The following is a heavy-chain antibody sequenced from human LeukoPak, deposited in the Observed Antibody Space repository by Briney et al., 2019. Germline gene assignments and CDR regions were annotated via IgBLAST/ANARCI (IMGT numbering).Heavy chain of an antibody. Sequence: GGSQRLSCAASGFTFSSYWMSWVRQAPGKGREWVASIKQDGSEKYYVDSVKGRFTISRDNAKNSLYLQMNSLRAEDTAVYYCARGWEVSAGSPFDYWGQGTLVSVSS. J-gene: IGHJ4*02. CDR1: GFTFSSYW. V-gene: IGHV3-7*01. D-gene: IGHD1-26*01. CDR2: IKQDGSEK. CDR3: ARGWEVSAGSPFDY.